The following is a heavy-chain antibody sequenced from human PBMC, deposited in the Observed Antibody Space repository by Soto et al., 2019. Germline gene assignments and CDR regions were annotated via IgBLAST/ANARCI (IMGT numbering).Heavy chain of an antibody. CDR2: TYYRSKWFN. J-gene: IGHJ5*02. CDR3: AREGRLAASIFHNWFDP. CDR1: GDSVSNNSAA. Sequence: QTLSLTCAISGDSVSNNSAAWNWIRQSPSRGLEWLGRTYYRSKWFNNYALSVKGRITINPDTSKKQFSLQLNSVTPEDTAVYYCAREGRLAASIFHNWFDPWGQGTLVTVSS. D-gene: IGHD3-3*02. V-gene: IGHV6-1*01.